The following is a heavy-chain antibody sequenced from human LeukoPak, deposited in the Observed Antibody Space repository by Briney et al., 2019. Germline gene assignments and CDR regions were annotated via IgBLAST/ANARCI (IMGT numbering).Heavy chain of an antibody. J-gene: IGHJ3*01. CDR1: GFTFRSYW. D-gene: IGHD5/OR15-5a*01. CDR2: INGDGSSA. Sequence: PGGSLRLSCEASGFTFRSYWMHWVRQAPGKGLVWVSRINGDGSSAAYADSVKGRFTISRDNAKNTLFLQMTSLRAEDTAVYYCFVRRRVSNDAFDFWGQGTMVTVSS. V-gene: IGHV3-74*01. CDR3: FVRRRVSNDAFDF.